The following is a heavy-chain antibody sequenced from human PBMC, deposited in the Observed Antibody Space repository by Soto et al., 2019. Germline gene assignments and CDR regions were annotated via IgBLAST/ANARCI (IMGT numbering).Heavy chain of an antibody. CDR3: AKDGMSGYDIYYYSYMDV. CDR2: ISYDGSNK. CDR1: GFTFSSYG. V-gene: IGHV3-30*18. Sequence: GGSLRLSCAASGFTFSSYGMHWVRQAPGKGLEWVAVISYDGSNKYYADSVKGRFTISRDNSKNTLYLQMNSLRAEDTAVYYCAKDGMSGYDIYYYSYMDVWGKGTTVTVSS. D-gene: IGHD5-12*01. J-gene: IGHJ6*03.